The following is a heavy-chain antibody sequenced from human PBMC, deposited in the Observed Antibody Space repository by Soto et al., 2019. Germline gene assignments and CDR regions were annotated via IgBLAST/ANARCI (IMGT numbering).Heavy chain of an antibody. Sequence: KASETQPLTCTVSGGSVSSGSYYWSWIRQPPGKGLEWIGYIYYSGSTNYNPSLKSRVTISVDTSKNQFSLKLSSVTAADTAVYYCARRVYYYDSSGHFDYWGQGTLVTVSS. CDR1: GGSVSSGSYY. CDR2: IYYSGST. D-gene: IGHD3-22*01. V-gene: IGHV4-61*01. J-gene: IGHJ4*02. CDR3: ARRVYYYDSSGHFDY.